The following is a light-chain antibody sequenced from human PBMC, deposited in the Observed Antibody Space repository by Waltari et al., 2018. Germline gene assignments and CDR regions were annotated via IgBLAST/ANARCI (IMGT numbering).Light chain of an antibody. CDR3: QQYNNWPPLVT. CDR2: GAS. J-gene: IGKJ4*01. Sequence: EIVMTQSPATLSVSLGERATLSCRASQSVSSNLAWYQQKPGQAPRLLIYGASTRATGIPARFSGSGSGTEFTLTISSLQSEDFAVYYCQQYNNWPPLVTFGGGTKVEIK. CDR1: QSVSSN. V-gene: IGKV3-15*01.